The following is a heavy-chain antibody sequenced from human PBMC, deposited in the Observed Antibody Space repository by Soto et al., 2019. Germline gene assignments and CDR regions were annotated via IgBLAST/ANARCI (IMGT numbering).Heavy chain of an antibody. CDR2: ISAYNGNT. V-gene: IGHV1-18*01. Sequence: ASVKVSCKASGYTFTSYGISWVRQAPGQGLEWMGWISAYNGNTNYAQKLQGRVTMTTDTSTSTAYREQRRVRSEDTAVYYCAGSTYSGSGSPCFDRRRQGTLVTASS. CDR3: AGSTYSGSGSPCFDR. D-gene: IGHD3-10*01. CDR1: GYTFTSYG. J-gene: IGHJ5*02.